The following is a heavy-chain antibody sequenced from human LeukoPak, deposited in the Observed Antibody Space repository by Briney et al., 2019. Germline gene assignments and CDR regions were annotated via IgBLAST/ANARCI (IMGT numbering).Heavy chain of an antibody. J-gene: IGHJ6*03. Sequence: SETLSLTCAVYGGAFSGYYWSWIRQPPGKGLEWIGEINHSGSTNYNPSLKSRVTISADTSKNQFSLKLSSVTAADTAVYYSARTDDFWSGYYRNYYYYYMDVWGKGTTVTVSS. CDR1: GGAFSGYY. CDR2: INHSGST. V-gene: IGHV4-34*01. CDR3: ARTDDFWSGYYRNYYYYYMDV. D-gene: IGHD3-3*01.